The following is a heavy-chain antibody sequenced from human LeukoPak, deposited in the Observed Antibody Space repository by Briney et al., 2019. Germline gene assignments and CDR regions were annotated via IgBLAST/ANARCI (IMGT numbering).Heavy chain of an antibody. Sequence: SGTLSLTCAVSGGSISSYYWSWIRQPPGKGLEWIGYIYYSGSTNYNPSLKSRVTISVDTSKNQFSLKLSSVTAADTAVYYCARVGGYDLIDAFDIWGQGTMVTVSS. CDR3: ARVGGYDLIDAFDI. V-gene: IGHV4-59*01. D-gene: IGHD5-12*01. J-gene: IGHJ3*02. CDR1: GGSISSYY. CDR2: IYYSGST.